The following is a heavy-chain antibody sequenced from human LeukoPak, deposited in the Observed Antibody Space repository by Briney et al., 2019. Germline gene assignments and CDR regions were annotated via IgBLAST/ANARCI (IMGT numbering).Heavy chain of an antibody. V-gene: IGHV3-30*02. CDR2: IWYDGSNK. J-gene: IGHJ4*02. CDR3: AKDLNDASDY. CDR1: GFTFRSYG. D-gene: IGHD1-1*01. Sequence: GGSLRLSCAASGFTFRSYGMHWVRQAPGKGLDWVAIIWYDGSNKYYADSVKGRFTISRDNSKNTLYLQMNSLRAEDTAVYYCAKDLNDASDYWGQGTLVTVSS.